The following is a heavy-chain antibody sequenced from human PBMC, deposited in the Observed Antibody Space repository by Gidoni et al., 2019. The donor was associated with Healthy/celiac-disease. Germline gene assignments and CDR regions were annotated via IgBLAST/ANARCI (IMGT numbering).Heavy chain of an antibody. CDR3: ARLLGYYWRKYYFDY. V-gene: IGHV4-39*01. CDR1: GGSISSSSYY. J-gene: IGHJ4*02. Sequence: QLQLQESGPGLVKPSATLSLTCTVSGGSISSSSYYWGWIRQPPGKGLEWIGSIYYSGSTYYNPSLKSRVTISVDTSKNQFSLKLSSVTAADTAVYYCARLLGYYWRKYYFDYWGQGTLVTVSS. CDR2: IYYSGST. D-gene: IGHD3-3*01.